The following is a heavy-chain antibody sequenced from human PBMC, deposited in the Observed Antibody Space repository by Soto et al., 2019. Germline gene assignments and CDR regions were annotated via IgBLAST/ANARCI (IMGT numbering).Heavy chain of an antibody. CDR1: GFTFSNYG. Sequence: QVHLVESGGGVVQPGRSLRLSCAASGFTFSNYGMHWVRQAPGKGLEWLAVMSFDGSNEYYADSVQGRLTISRDNSKNTLYLQMNSLRTEDTAVYHCANDAAVAFDIWGQGTMVTVSS. D-gene: IGHD2-15*01. CDR2: MSFDGSNE. J-gene: IGHJ3*02. CDR3: ANDAAVAFDI. V-gene: IGHV3-30*18.